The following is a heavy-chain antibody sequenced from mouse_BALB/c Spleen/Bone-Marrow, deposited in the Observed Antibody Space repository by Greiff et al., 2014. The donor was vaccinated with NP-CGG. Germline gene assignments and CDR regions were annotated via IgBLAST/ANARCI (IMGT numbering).Heavy chain of an antibody. Sequence: VQLQQSGAELVRPGASVKLSCKASGYTFTSYWINWVKQRPGQGLEWIGDIYPSDSYTNYNQKFKDKATLTVDKSSSTAYMQLSSPTSEDSAVYYCTRDDGSFAYWGQGTLVTVS. J-gene: IGHJ3*01. V-gene: IGHV1-69*02. D-gene: IGHD2-3*01. CDR3: TRDDGSFAY. CDR1: GYTFTSYW. CDR2: IYPSDSYT.